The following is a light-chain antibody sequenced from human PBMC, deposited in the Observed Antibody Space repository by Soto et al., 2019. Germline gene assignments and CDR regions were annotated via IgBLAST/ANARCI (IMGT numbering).Light chain of an antibody. V-gene: IGKV1-5*01. CDR1: QSISSW. CDR2: DAS. Sequence: DIQMTQSPSTLSASVGDRVTITCRASQSISSWLAWYQQKPGKAPKLLIYDASSLESGVPSRFSGSGSGTVFTLTISSLQPDDFATYYYQQYNSYLYTFGQGTKLEIK. CDR3: QQYNSYLYT. J-gene: IGKJ2*01.